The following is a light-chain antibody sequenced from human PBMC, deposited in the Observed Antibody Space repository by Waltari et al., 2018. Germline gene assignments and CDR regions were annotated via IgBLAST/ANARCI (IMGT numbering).Light chain of an antibody. CDR3: QKYDSLPAT. V-gene: IGKV3-20*01. CDR1: QSVGKY. Sequence: EIVLTQSPGTLSLSPGERATLSCRASQSVGKYLAWYQQRPDQAPRLLIYETYRRATGTPDRFSGSGSGTDFSLTISRLEPEDFAVYYCQKYDSLPATFGQGTTVEIK. J-gene: IGKJ1*01. CDR2: ETY.